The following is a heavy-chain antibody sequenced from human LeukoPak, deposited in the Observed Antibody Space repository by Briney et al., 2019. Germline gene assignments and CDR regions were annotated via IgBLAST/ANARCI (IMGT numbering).Heavy chain of an antibody. V-gene: IGHV3-30*04. Sequence: GRSLTLSCAASGFTFSAYSMHWVRQAPGKGLEWVAIISYDGSDKYYADSVKGRFTVSRDNSKNTLYLQMNSLRADDTAVYYCAGVDAAMPDAFDIWGQGTTVTVSS. D-gene: IGHD5-18*01. CDR3: AGVDAAMPDAFDI. J-gene: IGHJ3*02. CDR2: ISYDGSDK. CDR1: GFTFSAYS.